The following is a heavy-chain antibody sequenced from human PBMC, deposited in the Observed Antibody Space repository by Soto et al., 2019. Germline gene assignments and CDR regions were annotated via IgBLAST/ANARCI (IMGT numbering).Heavy chain of an antibody. J-gene: IGHJ4*02. CDR3: ARGGWYTSSSPSDC. CDR2: MSYDGSHQ. CDR1: GFTLSGND. V-gene: IGHV3-30*03. Sequence: ESGGGVVPPGRSLRLSCAASGFTLSGNDMHWVRQAPGKGPEWVAVMSYDGSHQYYADSVKGRFTISRDTSKSTLYLQMNSLRTEDTAVYYCARGGWYTSSSPSDCWGQGTLVTVSS. D-gene: IGHD6-6*01.